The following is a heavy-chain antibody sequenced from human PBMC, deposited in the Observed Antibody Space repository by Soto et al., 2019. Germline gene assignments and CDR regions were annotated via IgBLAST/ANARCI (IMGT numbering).Heavy chain of an antibody. V-gene: IGHV1-46*01. D-gene: IGHD2-2*01. Sequence: ASVKVSCTASGCTFTSYYMHWVRQAPGQGLEWMGIINPSGGSTSYAQEFQGRVTVTRDTSTSTVYMELSSLRSEDTAVYYCARGDTVVVPAASYYYGLDVWGQGTTVPVSS. CDR1: GCTFTSYY. J-gene: IGHJ6*02. CDR3: ARGDTVVVPAASYYYGLDV. CDR2: INPSGGST.